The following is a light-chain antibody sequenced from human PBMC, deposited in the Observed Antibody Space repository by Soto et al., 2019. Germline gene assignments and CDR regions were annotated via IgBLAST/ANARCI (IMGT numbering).Light chain of an antibody. Sequence: EIVLTQSPATLSLSPGERATLSCRASQSVSSYLAWYQQKPGQAPRLLIYDASNRATGIPARFSGSGSGTDFTLTISSLEPEDFAVYYCQQRSNWPSNLGGGTKVEIK. J-gene: IGKJ4*01. V-gene: IGKV3-11*01. CDR3: QQRSNWPSN. CDR1: QSVSSY. CDR2: DAS.